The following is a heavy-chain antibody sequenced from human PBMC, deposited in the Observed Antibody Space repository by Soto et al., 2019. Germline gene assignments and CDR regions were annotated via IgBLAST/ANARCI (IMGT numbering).Heavy chain of an antibody. CDR3: ARDLIAARPYYYYGMDV. V-gene: IGHV1-2*04. D-gene: IGHD6-6*01. CDR2: INPNSGGT. CDR1: GYTFTGYY. J-gene: IGHJ6*02. Sequence: ASVKVSCKASGYTFTGYYMHWVRQAPGQGLEWMGWINPNSGGTNYAQKFQGWVTMTRDTSISTAYMELSRLRSDDTAVYYCARDLIAARPYYYYGMDVWGQGTTVTVSS.